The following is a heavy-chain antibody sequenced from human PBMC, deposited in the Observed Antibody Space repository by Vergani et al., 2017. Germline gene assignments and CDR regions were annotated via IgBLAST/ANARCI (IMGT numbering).Heavy chain of an antibody. CDR3: ARMHYYGSGSYSVEMXPDY. CDR1: GFTFSSYS. D-gene: IGHD3-10*01. V-gene: IGHV3-48*04. CDR2: ISSSSSTI. J-gene: IGHJ4*02. Sequence: EVQLLESGGGLVQPGGSLRLSCAASGFTFSSYSMNWVRQAPGKGLEWVSYISSSSSTIYYADSVKGRFTISRDNAKNSLYLQMNSLRAEDTAVYYCARMHYYGSGSYSVEMXPDYWGQGTLVTVSS.